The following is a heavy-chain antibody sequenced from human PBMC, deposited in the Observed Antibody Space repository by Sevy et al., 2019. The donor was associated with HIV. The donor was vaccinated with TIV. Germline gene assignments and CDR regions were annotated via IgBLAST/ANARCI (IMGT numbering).Heavy chain of an antibody. D-gene: IGHD5-18*01. CDR2: MKQDGTEK. V-gene: IGHV3-7*01. Sequence: GGSLRLSCAASGFTFSTYNMNWVRQAPGKGLEWVATMKQDGTEKDYVDSVKGRFTISRDNTKGSLFLQMNSLSAEDTAFYYCVREGLGGYSYSLDCWGQGTLVTVSS. CDR3: VREGLGGYSYSLDC. J-gene: IGHJ4*02. CDR1: GFTFSTYN.